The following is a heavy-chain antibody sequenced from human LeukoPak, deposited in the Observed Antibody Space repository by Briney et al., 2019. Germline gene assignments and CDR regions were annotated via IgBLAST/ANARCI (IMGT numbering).Heavy chain of an antibody. D-gene: IGHD1-26*01. Sequence: PSETLSLTCAVSGVSFSSTNWWSWVRQPPGKGLEWIGEIYHSGGTNYNPSLKSRVTISVDKSKNQFSLKLSSVTAADTAVYYCARGSGSYYFDYWGQGTLVTVSS. J-gene: IGHJ4*02. CDR2: IYHSGGT. CDR3: ARGSGSYYFDY. V-gene: IGHV4-4*02. CDR1: GVSFSSTNW.